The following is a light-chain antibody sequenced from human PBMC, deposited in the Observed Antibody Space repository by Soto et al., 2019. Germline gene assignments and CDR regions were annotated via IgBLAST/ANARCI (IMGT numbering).Light chain of an antibody. Sequence: QSALTQPASVSGSPGQSITISCTGSRSDVGDYNYVSWYQQLPGKAPKLMIYDVSHRPLGVSDRFSGSKSGNTASLTISGLQAEDEAYFYCCSYTSRSTFVFGTGTQLTVL. CDR3: CSYTSRSTFV. CDR2: DVS. CDR1: RSDVGDYNY. V-gene: IGLV2-14*03. J-gene: IGLJ1*01.